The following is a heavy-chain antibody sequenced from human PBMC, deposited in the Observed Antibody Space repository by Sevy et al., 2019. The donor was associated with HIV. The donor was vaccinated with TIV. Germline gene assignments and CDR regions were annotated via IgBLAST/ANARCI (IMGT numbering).Heavy chain of an antibody. CDR3: ARAYAVTTLGDYFDS. D-gene: IGHD4-17*01. CDR2: ITPFFGTS. Sequence: ASVKVSCKPSGGTFSNYGINWVRQAPGQGLEWMGGITPFFGTSSYAEKFQGRLTITSDESTSAAHMELNSLTSEDTAIYYWARAYAVTTLGDYFDSWGQGTLVTVSS. V-gene: IGHV1-69*13. J-gene: IGHJ4*02. CDR1: GGTFSNYG.